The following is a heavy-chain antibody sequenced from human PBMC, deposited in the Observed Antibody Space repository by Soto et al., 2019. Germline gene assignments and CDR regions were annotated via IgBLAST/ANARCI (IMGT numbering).Heavy chain of an antibody. D-gene: IGHD6-19*01. CDR2: ISWNSGSI. CDR1: GFTFDDYA. V-gene: IGHV3-9*01. J-gene: IGHJ4*02. Sequence: GGSLRLSCAASGFTFDDYAMHWFRQAPGKGLEWVSGISWNSGSIGYADSVKGRFTISRDNAKNSLYLQMNSLRAEDTALYYCAKVREFIAVAGSFDYWGQGTLVTVSS. CDR3: AKVREFIAVAGSFDY.